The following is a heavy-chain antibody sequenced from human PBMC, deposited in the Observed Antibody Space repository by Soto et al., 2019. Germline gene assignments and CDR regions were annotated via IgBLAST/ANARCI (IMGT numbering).Heavy chain of an antibody. V-gene: IGHV3-33*01. Sequence: QVQLVESGGGVVQPGRSLRLSCAASGFMFSNHGMHWVRQAPGEGLEWVAVIWSDGNNRYYADSVKGRFTISRDNSKNTVYLQMNSLRAEDTAVYYCVRGDNWNDEASDYWGQGTLVTVSS. D-gene: IGHD1-1*01. CDR3: VRGDNWNDEASDY. J-gene: IGHJ4*02. CDR1: GFMFSNHG. CDR2: IWSDGNNR.